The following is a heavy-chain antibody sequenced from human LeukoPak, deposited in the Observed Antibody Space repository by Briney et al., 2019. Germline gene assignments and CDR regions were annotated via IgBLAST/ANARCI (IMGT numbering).Heavy chain of an antibody. CDR2: ISAYNGYT. J-gene: IGHJ3*02. V-gene: IGHV1-18*01. CDR1: GYTFTSYG. CDR3: ARDGHRRYHYDSSGREDAFDI. Sequence: ASVKVSCKASGYTFTSYGISWVRQAPGQGLEWMGWISAYNGYTHYAQKFQGRVTMTTDTSTSTAYMELRSLRSDDTAVYYCARDGHRRYHYDSSGREDAFDIWGQGTMVIVSS. D-gene: IGHD3-22*01.